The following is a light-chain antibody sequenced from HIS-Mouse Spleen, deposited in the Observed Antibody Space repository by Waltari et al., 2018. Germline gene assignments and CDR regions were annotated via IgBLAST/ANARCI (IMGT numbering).Light chain of an antibody. CDR1: ALAKKF. J-gene: IGLJ2*01. CDR3: YSTDSSGNHRV. CDR2: EDS. Sequence: YDLTQPPSVSVSPGQTARTTCPGDALAKKFHYWYQKKSGQAPVLVIYEDSKRPSGIPERFSGSSSETMANLTISGAQVEDEADYYCYSTDSSGNHRVFGGGTKLTVL. V-gene: IGLV3-10*01.